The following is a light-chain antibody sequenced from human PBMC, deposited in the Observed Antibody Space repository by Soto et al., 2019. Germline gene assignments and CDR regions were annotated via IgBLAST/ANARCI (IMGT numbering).Light chain of an antibody. CDR1: QSVASRN. J-gene: IGKJ1*01. CDR3: QHLGNSLWT. Sequence: EIVLTQSPGTLSLSPGERATLSCRASQSVASRNLAWYQQKSGQAPRLLIYGASSRAIHTPDRFSGSGSGTDFTLTISGLEPEDFAVYYCQHLGNSLWTFVQGPKVDIK. CDR2: GAS. V-gene: IGKV3-20*01.